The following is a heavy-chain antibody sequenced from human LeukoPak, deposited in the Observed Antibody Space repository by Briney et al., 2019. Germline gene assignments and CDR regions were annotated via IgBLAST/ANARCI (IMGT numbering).Heavy chain of an antibody. CDR2: IYYSGST. CDR3: ARHRQNYYDSSGYLYYFDY. V-gene: IGHV4-30-4*01. CDR1: GGSISSGDYY. Sequence: SETLSLTCTVSGGSISSGDYYWSWIRQPPGKGLEWIGYIYYSGSTYYNPSLKSRVTISVDTSKNQFSLKLSSVTAADTAVYYCARHRQNYYDSSGYLYYFDYWGQGTLVTVSS. D-gene: IGHD3-22*01. J-gene: IGHJ4*02.